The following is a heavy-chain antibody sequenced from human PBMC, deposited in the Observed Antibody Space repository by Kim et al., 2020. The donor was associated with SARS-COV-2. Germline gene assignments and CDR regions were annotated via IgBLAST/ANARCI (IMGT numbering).Heavy chain of an antibody. CDR2: FDPEDGET. Sequence: ASVKVSCKVSGYTLTELSMHWVRQAPGKGLEWMGGFDPEDGETIYAQKFQGRVTMTEDTSTDTAYMELSSLRSEDTAVYYCATKGEGVYYYDSSGYLLFDYWGQGTLVTVSS. D-gene: IGHD3-22*01. V-gene: IGHV1-24*01. CDR3: ATKGEGVYYYDSSGYLLFDY. J-gene: IGHJ4*02. CDR1: GYTLTELS.